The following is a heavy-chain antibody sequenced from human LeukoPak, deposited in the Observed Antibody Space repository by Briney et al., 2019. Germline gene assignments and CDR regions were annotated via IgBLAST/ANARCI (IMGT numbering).Heavy chain of an antibody. J-gene: IGHJ4*02. CDR2: IRYDGSNK. CDR3: AKERDPLGYCSSTSCPAWDY. CDR1: GFTFSSYG. D-gene: IGHD2-2*01. Sequence: GGSLRLSCAASGFTFSSYGMNWVRQAPGKGLEWVAFIRYDGSNKYYADSVKGRFTISRDNSKNTLYLQMNSLRAEDTAVYYCAKERDPLGYCSSTSCPAWDYWGQGTLVTVSS. V-gene: IGHV3-30*02.